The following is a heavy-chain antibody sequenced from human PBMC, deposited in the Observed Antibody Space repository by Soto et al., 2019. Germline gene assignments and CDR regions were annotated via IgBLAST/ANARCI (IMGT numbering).Heavy chain of an antibody. D-gene: IGHD6-6*01. CDR1: GDSISSGDHY. CDR2: IYYSGTT. V-gene: IGHV4-30-4*01. J-gene: IGHJ4*02. CDR3: ARGAYSDSSSYFDY. Sequence: QVQLQESGPGLVKPSQTRSLTCTVSGDSISSGDHYWSWIRQPPGKGLEWIGYIYYSGTTYSRPSLQSRVTISVDTSKNQFSLKLNSVTAADTAVYYCARGAYSDSSSYFDYWGQGTLVPVSS.